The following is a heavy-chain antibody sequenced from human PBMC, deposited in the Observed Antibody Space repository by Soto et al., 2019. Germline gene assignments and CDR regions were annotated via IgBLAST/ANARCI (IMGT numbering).Heavy chain of an antibody. Sequence: GASVKVSCKASGGTFSSYAISWVRQAPGQGLEWMGGIIPIFGTANYAQKFQGRVTITADESTSTAYMELSSLRSEDTAVYYCARGGVAGNAWALDIWGQGTMVTVSS. J-gene: IGHJ3*02. CDR1: GGTFSSYA. V-gene: IGHV1-69*13. D-gene: IGHD6-19*01. CDR3: ARGGVAGNAWALDI. CDR2: IIPIFGTA.